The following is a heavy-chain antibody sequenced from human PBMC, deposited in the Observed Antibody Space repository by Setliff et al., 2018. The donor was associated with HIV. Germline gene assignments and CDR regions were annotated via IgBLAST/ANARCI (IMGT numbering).Heavy chain of an antibody. CDR1: GFTFSSYA. V-gene: IGHV3-23*01. J-gene: IGHJ4*02. Sequence: GESLKISCAASGFTFSSYAMSWVRQDPGKGLEWVSAISGSGGSTYYADSVKGRFTISRDNSKNTLYLQMNSLRAEDTAVYYCAKYDWSYPWYFDYWGPGTLVTVSS. CDR3: AKYDWSYPWYFDY. D-gene: IGHD3-9*01. CDR2: ISGSGGST.